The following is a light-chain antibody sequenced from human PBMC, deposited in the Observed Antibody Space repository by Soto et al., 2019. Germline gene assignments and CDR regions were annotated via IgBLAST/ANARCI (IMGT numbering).Light chain of an antibody. J-gene: IGKJ4*01. Sequence: DIQMTQSPSSLSASVGDRVTITCRASQSISSYLNWYQQKPGKAPKLLIYAASSLQSGVPSRFSGSGSGTDFTLTTSSLQPKDLATYYCKQSYSPPPTFGGGPKVEIK. CDR2: AAS. CDR1: QSISSY. CDR3: KQSYSPPPT. V-gene: IGKV1-39*01.